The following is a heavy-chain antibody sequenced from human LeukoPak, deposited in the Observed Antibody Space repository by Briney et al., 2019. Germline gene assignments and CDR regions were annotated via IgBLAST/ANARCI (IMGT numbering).Heavy chain of an antibody. CDR2: INPNSGGT. V-gene: IGHV1-2*02. D-gene: IGHD6-13*01. Sequence: ASVKVSCKASGYTFTGYYMHWVRQAPGQGLEWMGWINPNSGGTNYAQKFQGRVTMTRDTSISTAYMELSRLRSDGTAVYYCARGGIAAAGIRYYYYYYMDVWGKGTTVTVSS. CDR3: ARGGIAAAGIRYYYYYYMDV. J-gene: IGHJ6*03. CDR1: GYTFTGYY.